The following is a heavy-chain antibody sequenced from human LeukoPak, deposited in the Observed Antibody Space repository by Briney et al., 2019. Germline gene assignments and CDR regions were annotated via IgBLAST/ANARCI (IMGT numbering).Heavy chain of an antibody. Sequence: GASVKVSCKASGYTFTSYDINWVRQATGQGLEWMGWMNPNSGNTGYAQKFQGRVTMTRNTSISTAYMELSSLRSEDTAVYYCARGGIAAASTDHYYYMDVWGKGATVTVSS. V-gene: IGHV1-8*01. CDR1: GYTFTSYD. CDR3: ARGGIAAASTDHYYYMDV. J-gene: IGHJ6*03. D-gene: IGHD6-13*01. CDR2: MNPNSGNT.